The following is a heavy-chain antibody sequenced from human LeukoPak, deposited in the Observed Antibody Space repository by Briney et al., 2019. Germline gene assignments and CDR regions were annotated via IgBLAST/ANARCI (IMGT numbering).Heavy chain of an antibody. J-gene: IGHJ4*02. CDR2: ISGTGSST. D-gene: IGHD3-22*01. CDR1: GFTFSSYA. Sequence: GGSLRLSCAASGFTFSSYAMSWVRQAPGKGLEWVSAISGTGSSTYYADSVKGRFTISRDNSKNTLYLQMNSLRAEDTAVYYCAKDRLGYYDSSGYYYRGSFDYWGQGTLVTVSS. V-gene: IGHV3-23*01. CDR3: AKDRLGYYDSSGYYYRGSFDY.